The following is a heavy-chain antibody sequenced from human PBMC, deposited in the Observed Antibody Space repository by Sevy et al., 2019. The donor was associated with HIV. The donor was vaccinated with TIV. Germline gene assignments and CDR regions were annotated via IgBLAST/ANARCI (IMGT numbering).Heavy chain of an antibody. D-gene: IGHD2-2*01. CDR2: IYYSGST. CDR3: ARPYQTFIKAFPSWFDP. J-gene: IGHJ5*02. Sequence: SETLSLTCTVSGGSISSSSYYWGWIRQPPGKGLEWIGSIYYSGSTYYNPSLKSRVTISVDTSKNQFSLKLSSVTAADTAVYYCARPYQTFIKAFPSWFDPWGQGTLVTVSS. V-gene: IGHV4-39*01. CDR1: GGSISSSSYY.